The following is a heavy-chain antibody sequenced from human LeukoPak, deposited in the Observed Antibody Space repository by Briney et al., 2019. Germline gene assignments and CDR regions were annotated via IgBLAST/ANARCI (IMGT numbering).Heavy chain of an antibody. D-gene: IGHD2-2*01. CDR1: GGTFSSYA. J-gene: IGHJ4*02. V-gene: IGHV1-69*05. CDR2: IIPIFGTA. Sequence: SVKVSCTASGGTFSSYAISWVRQAPGQGLEWMGGIIPIFGTANYAQKFQGRVTITTDESTSTAYMELSSLRSEDTAVYYCARAGGGYCSSTSCPVLSYWGQGTLVTVSS. CDR3: ARAGGGYCSSTSCPVLSY.